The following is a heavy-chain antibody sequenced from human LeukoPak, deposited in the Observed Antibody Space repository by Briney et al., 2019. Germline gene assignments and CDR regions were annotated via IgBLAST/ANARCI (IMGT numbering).Heavy chain of an antibody. J-gene: IGHJ4*02. CDR3: ASHYDFWSGYEY. CDR1: GYTFTSYG. CDR2: ISANNGNT. D-gene: IGHD3-3*01. V-gene: IGHV1-18*01. Sequence: ASVKVSCKTSGYTFTSYGISWVQQAPGQGLEWMGWISANNGNTNYAQKLQGRVTMTTDTSTSTAYMELRSLRSDDTAVYYCASHYDFWSGYEYWGQGTLVPVSS.